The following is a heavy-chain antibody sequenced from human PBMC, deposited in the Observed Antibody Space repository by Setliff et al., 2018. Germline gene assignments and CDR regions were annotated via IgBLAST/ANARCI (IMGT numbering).Heavy chain of an antibody. V-gene: IGHV4-61*02. CDR2: LHTSGSI. J-gene: IGHJ5*02. Sequence: SETLSLTCTVSGGSISSGTYYWSWIRQPAGKGLEWIGRLHTSGSIDYNPSLKSRVTISVDTSKNQFSLRLTSVTAADTAVYYCARDYQGGWFDPWGPGTLVTVSS. CDR1: GGSISSGTYY. D-gene: IGHD3-16*01. CDR3: ARDYQGGWFDP.